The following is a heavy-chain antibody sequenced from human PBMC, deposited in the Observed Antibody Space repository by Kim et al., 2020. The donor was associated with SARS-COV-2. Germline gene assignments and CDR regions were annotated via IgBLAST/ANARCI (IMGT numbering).Heavy chain of an antibody. CDR2: MFDSGNS. D-gene: IGHD6-13*01. J-gene: IGHJ3*02. CDR1: GGSISSTSYY. Sequence: SETLSLTCTVSGGSISSTSYYWGWIRQSPGMGLEWLGGMFDSGNSYNNPTLRSRVTILADTSKIQFSLKLTSVTAADTAVYYCASDTYGSTWYHAFDSWGQGTAVTAS. CDR3: ASDTYGSTWYHAFDS. V-gene: IGHV4-39*01.